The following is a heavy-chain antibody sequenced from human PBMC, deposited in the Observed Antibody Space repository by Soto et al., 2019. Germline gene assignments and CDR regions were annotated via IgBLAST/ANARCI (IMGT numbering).Heavy chain of an antibody. CDR1: GGSFSGYY. Sequence: SETLSLTCAVYGGSFSGYYWSWIRQPPGKGLEWIGEINHSGSTNYNPSLESRVTISVDTSKNQFSLKLSSVTAADTAVYYCARVKWSGDYYFDYWGQGTLVTAPQ. CDR3: ARVKWSGDYYFDY. V-gene: IGHV4-34*01. D-gene: IGHD4-17*01. CDR2: INHSGST. J-gene: IGHJ4*02.